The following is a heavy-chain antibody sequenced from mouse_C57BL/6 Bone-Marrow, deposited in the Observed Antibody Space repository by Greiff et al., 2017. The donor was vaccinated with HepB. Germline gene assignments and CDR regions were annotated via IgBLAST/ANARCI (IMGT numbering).Heavy chain of an antibody. V-gene: IGHV1-81*01. CDR3: ARRSVAWFAY. CDR2: IYPRSGNT. Sequence: QVQLKQSGAELARPGASVTLSCKASGYTFTSYGISWVKQRTGQGFEWIGEIYPRSGNTYYNEKFKGKATLTADKSSSTAYMELRSLTSEDSAVYFCARRSVAWFAYWGQGTLVTVSA. CDR1: GYTFTSYG. J-gene: IGHJ3*01.